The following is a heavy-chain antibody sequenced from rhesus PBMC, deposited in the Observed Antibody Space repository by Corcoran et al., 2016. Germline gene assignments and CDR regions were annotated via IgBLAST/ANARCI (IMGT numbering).Heavy chain of an antibody. V-gene: IGHV4-165*02. CDR1: GGFLRGYY. CDR2: FVGRRGNT. J-gene: IGHJ4*01. CDR3: GRSWGEQPHFDY. Sequence: QVPLQESGPGLVKPSETLSLTCAVSGGFLRGYYWDWLRPPPGKGLKWMGYFVGRRGNTYYNPSHKRRVTISTEPSKNQFSLKLSSVTAADTAVYYCGRSWGEQPHFDYWGQGVLVTVSS. D-gene: IGHD1-20*01.